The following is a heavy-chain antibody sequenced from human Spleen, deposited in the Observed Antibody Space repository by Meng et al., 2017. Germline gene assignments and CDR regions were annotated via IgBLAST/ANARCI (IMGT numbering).Heavy chain of an antibody. CDR2: MKSNVDGGTV. CDR3: SGHVDY. V-gene: IGHV3-15*01. J-gene: IGHJ4*01. Sequence: GESLKISCAASGFTFSNAWMTWVRQAPGKGLEWIGRMKSNVDGGTVDYAAAVKGRFFISRDDSENTFYLQMNSMKTGDTAVYYCSGHVDYCGQGTLVTSSS. CDR1: GFTFSNAW.